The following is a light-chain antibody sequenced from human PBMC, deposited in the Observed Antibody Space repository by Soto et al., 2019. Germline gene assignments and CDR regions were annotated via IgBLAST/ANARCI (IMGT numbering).Light chain of an antibody. Sequence: QSVLTQPPSASGSPGQSVTISCTGTSSDVGGYNYVSWYQQLPGEAPKLVIYEVSRRPSGVPYRFSGSKSGNTASLTVSGLQTEDEADYYCSSYAGSNNYVFGSGTKV. CDR1: SSDVGGYNY. CDR3: SSYAGSNNYV. J-gene: IGLJ1*01. CDR2: EVS. V-gene: IGLV2-8*01.